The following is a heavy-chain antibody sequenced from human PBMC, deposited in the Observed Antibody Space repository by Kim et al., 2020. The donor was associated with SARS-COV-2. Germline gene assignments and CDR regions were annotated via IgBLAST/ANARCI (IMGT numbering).Heavy chain of an antibody. V-gene: IGHV3-21*01. Sequence: GGSLRLSCAASGFTFSSYSMNWVRQAPGKGLEWVSSISSSSSYIYYADSVKGRFTISRDNAKNSLYLQMNSLRAEDTAVYYCARDYSSSSDLVGLGTNWFDTWGQGTLVTVSS. CDR2: ISSSSSYI. CDR1: GFTFSSYS. J-gene: IGHJ5*02. CDR3: ARDYSSSSDLVGLGTNWFDT. D-gene: IGHD6-6*01.